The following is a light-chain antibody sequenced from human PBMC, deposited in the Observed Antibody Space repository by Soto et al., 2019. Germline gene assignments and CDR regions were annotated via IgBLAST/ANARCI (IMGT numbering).Light chain of an antibody. V-gene: IGLV6-57*04. CDR2: ENN. Sequence: NFMLTQPHSVSESPGKTLSISCTRSSGSIANNYVQWYQQRPGSAHTTLIYENNQRLSGVPDRFSGSTDGSSDSASLTISGLQTEDEADYYCQSYDSDFVVFGGRTKLTVL. CDR3: QSYDSDFVV. CDR1: SGSIANNY. J-gene: IGLJ2*01.